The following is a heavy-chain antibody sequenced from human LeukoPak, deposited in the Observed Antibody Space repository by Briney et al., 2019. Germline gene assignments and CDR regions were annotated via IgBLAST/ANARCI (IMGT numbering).Heavy chain of an antibody. J-gene: IGHJ6*02. D-gene: IGHD6-19*01. CDR2: ISSSSSYI. CDR3: ARDGIAVGYYYYYGMDV. Sequence: GGSLRLSCAASGFTFSSYSMNWVRQAPGKGLEWVSSISSSSSYIYYADSVKGRFTISRDNAKNSLYLQMNSLRAEDTAVYYCARDGIAVGYYYYYGMDVWGQGTTVTVSS. V-gene: IGHV3-21*01. CDR1: GFTFSSYS.